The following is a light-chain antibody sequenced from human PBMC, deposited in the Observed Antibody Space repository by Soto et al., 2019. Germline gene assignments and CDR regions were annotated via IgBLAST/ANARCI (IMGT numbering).Light chain of an antibody. J-gene: IGLJ3*02. CDR2: EVS. V-gene: IGLV2-14*01. CDR1: SSDVGGYNY. Sequence: QSVLTQPASVSGSPGQSVTISCTGTSSDVGGYNYVSWYQQHPGKAPKLMIYEVSNRPSGVSNRYSGSKSGNTASLTISGPQAEDEADYYCSSYTSSSTRVVGGGTKVTVL. CDR3: SSYTSSSTRV.